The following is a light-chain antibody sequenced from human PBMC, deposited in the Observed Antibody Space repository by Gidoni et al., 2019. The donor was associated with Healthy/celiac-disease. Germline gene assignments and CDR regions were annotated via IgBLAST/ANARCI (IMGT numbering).Light chain of an antibody. Sequence: EIVLTQSPGTLSLSPGERATLACRASQSVSSSYLAWYQQKPGQAPRLLIYGASSRATGIPDRFSGSGSGTDFIRTISRLEPEDFAVYYCRQYGSSPYTFGQGTKLEIK. CDR1: QSVSSSY. V-gene: IGKV3-20*01. CDR2: GAS. J-gene: IGKJ2*01. CDR3: RQYGSSPYT.